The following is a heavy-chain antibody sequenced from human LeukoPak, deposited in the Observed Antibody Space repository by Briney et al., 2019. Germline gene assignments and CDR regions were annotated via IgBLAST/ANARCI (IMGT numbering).Heavy chain of an antibody. J-gene: IGHJ6*04. Sequence: SVKVSCKASGGTFSSYAISWVRQTPGQGLEWMGGIIPIFGTANYAQKFQGRVTITADKSTSTAYMELSSLRSEDTAVYYCASGIMFGTTGTTHPKKYYYYGMDVWGKGTTVTVSP. V-gene: IGHV1-69*06. CDR2: IIPIFGTA. CDR1: GGTFSSYA. CDR3: ASGIMFGTTGTTHPKKYYYYGMDV. D-gene: IGHD1-1*01.